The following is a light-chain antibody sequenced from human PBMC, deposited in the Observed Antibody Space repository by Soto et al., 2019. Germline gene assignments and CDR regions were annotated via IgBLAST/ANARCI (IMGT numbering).Light chain of an antibody. V-gene: IGLV2-14*01. Sequence: QSALTQPASVSGSPGQSFTISCTGTSSDFGTYNYVSWYQQHPGKAPKLMIYEVSNRPSGVSHRFSGFKSGNTASLTISGLQAEYEADYYCSSYTTSSSYVFGTGTKLTVL. J-gene: IGLJ1*01. CDR3: SSYTTSSSYV. CDR2: EVS. CDR1: SSDFGTYNY.